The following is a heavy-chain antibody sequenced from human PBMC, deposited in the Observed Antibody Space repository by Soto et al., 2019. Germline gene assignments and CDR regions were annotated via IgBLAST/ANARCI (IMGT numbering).Heavy chain of an antibody. Sequence: TLSLTCIVSGGSISEKYWNWVRQPPGKGLEWIGLIFANGHTDYNPSLKSRVTMSVDASKNQFSLRLTSMTAADTAVYYCVASLAASGLNWLDPWGRGTLVTVSS. J-gene: IGHJ5*02. CDR2: IFANGHT. CDR1: GGSISEKY. CDR3: VASLAASGLNWLDP. V-gene: IGHV4-4*07. D-gene: IGHD6-13*01.